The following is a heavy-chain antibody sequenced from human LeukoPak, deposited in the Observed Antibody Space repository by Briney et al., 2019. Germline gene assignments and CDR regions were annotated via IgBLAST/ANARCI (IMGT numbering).Heavy chain of an antibody. J-gene: IGHJ4*02. D-gene: IGHD6-19*01. CDR1: GYTLTGYY. CDR2: INPNSGGT. Sequence: ASVKVSCKASGYTLTGYYMHWVRQAPGQGLEWMGWINPNSGGTNYAQKLQGTVTMTRDTSISTAYMELRRLRSDNTAVDYCVRSRISRRIAVYDIDYWGQGTLVTVSS. V-gene: IGHV1-2*02. CDR3: VRSRISRRIAVYDIDY.